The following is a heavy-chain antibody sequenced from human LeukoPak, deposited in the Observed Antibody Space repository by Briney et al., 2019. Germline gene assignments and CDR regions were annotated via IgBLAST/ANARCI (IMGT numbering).Heavy chain of an antibody. D-gene: IGHD2-21*02. V-gene: IGHV1-69*13. Sequence: SVKVSCKASGYTFTGYYMHSVRQAPGQGLEWMGGIIPIFGTANYAQKFQGRVTITADESTSTAYMELSSLRSEDTAVYYCARLPPYCGGDCYPYYFDYWGQGTLVTVSS. CDR1: GYTFTGYY. CDR3: ARLPPYCGGDCYPYYFDY. CDR2: IIPIFGTA. J-gene: IGHJ4*02.